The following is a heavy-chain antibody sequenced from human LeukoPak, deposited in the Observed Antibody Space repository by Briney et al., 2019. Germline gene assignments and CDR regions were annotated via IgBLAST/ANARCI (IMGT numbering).Heavy chain of an antibody. CDR3: AKAVAGTFDY. Sequence: GGSLRLSCAASGFXFSSFAISWVRQAPGKGLEWVSSISGSGGSTNYADSVKGRFTVSRDNSKNTLYLQMNSLRAEDTAIYYCAKAVAGTFDYWDQGTLVTVSS. CDR1: GFXFSSFA. V-gene: IGHV3-23*01. J-gene: IGHJ4*02. CDR2: ISGSGGST. D-gene: IGHD6-19*01.